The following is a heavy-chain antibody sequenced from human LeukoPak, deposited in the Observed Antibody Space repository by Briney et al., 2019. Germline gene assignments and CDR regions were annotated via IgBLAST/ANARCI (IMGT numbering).Heavy chain of an antibody. J-gene: IGHJ5*02. V-gene: IGHV3-48*03. Sequence: GGSLRLSCAASGFSFSSYEMNWFRQAPGKGLEWISYNSSSAGTIYYADSVKGRFTISRDNAKNSLYLQMNSLGAEDSAVYYCVRKTVGAKNWFDPWGQGTLVTVSS. CDR3: VRKTVGAKNWFDP. CDR1: GFSFSSYE. D-gene: IGHD1-26*01. CDR2: NSSSAGTI.